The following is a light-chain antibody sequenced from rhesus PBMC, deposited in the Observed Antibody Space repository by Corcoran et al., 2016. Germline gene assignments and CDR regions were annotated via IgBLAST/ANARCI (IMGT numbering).Light chain of an antibody. CDR1: SSDVGGYTY. CDR3: TSSTLV. V-gene: IGLV2S7*01. Sequence: QSAPTQPPSVSGSPGQSVTISCTGTSSDVGGYTYVSWYQQHPGKAPKLMIYDVSKRPSGVSDRFSGSKSGNTASLTISGLQAEDEADYYTTSSTLVFGSGTKLTVL. J-gene: IGLJ6*01. CDR2: DVS.